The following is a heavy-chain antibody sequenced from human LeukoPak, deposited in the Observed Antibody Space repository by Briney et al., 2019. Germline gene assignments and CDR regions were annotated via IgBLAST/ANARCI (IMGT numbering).Heavy chain of an antibody. CDR2: INWNGGST. CDR3: ARKSGDRGAFDI. CDR1: GFSFSTYD. D-gene: IGHD7-27*01. Sequence: GGSLRLSCAAAGFSFSTYDMNWVRQAPGKGLEWVSGINWNGGSTGYADSVKGRFTISRDNAKNSLYLQMNSLRAEDTALYYCARKSGDRGAFDIWGQGTMVTVSS. V-gene: IGHV3-20*04. J-gene: IGHJ3*02.